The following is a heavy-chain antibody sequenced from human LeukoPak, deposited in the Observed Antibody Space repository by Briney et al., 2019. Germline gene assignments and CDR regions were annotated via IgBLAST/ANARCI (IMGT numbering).Heavy chain of an antibody. CDR3: ARDEDRWFDP. V-gene: IGHV3-21*01. CDR1: GFTFSSYS. Sequence: GGSLRLSCAAPGFTFSSYSMNWVRQVPGKGLEWVSSISSSSSYIYYADSVKGRFTISRDNAKNSLYLQMNSLRAEGAAVYYCARDEDRWFDPWGQGTLVTVSS. CDR2: ISSSSSYI. J-gene: IGHJ5*02.